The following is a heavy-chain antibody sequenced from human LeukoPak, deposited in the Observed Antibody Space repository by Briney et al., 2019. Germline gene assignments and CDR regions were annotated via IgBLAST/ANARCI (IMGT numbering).Heavy chain of an antibody. D-gene: IGHD2-15*01. CDR2: IIPIFGIA. Sequence: GASVKVSCKASGGTFSSYAISWVRQAPGQGLEWMGRIIPIFGIANYAQKFQGGVTITADKSTSTAYMELSSLRSEDTAVYYCANYPALDCSGGSCYYFDYWGQGTLVTVSS. CDR1: GGTFSSYA. V-gene: IGHV1-69*04. J-gene: IGHJ4*02. CDR3: ANYPALDCSGGSCYYFDY.